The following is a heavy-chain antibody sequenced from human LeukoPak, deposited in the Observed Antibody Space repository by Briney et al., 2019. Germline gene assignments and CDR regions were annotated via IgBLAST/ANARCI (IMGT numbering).Heavy chain of an antibody. D-gene: IGHD6-19*01. CDR1: GGSISSNSYY. CDR2: IYYSGRT. J-gene: IGHJ4*02. V-gene: IGHV4-39*07. Sequence: PSETLSLTCTVSGGSISSNSYYWGWIRQPPGKGLERIGSIYYSGRTYYNPSLKSRVTISVDTSKNQFSLELSSVTAADTALYYCARDYGGWYYFDYWGQGTLVTVSS. CDR3: ARDYGGWYYFDY.